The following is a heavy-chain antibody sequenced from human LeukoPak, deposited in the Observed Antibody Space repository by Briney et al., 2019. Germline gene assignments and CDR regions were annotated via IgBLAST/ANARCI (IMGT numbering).Heavy chain of an antibody. CDR1: GLTFRNYA. CDR2: ISGSGGST. J-gene: IGHJ6*02. Sequence: GGSLRLSCAASGLTFRNYAMTWVRQAPGKGLEWVSAISGSGGSTYYADSVKGRFTISRDNSKNTLYLQMNSLRAEDTAVYYCARVLRFLEWLLSTYYYGMDVWGQGTTVTVSS. D-gene: IGHD3-3*01. CDR3: ARVLRFLEWLLSTYYYGMDV. V-gene: IGHV3-23*01.